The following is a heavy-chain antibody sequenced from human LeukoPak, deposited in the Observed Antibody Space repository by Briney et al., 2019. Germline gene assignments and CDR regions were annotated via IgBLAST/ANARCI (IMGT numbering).Heavy chain of an antibody. CDR1: GFTFSSYS. V-gene: IGHV3-21*01. J-gene: IGHJ3*02. CDR2: ISSSSSYI. Sequence: GGSLRLSCAASGFTFSSYSMNWVRQAPGKGLEWVSSISSSSSYIYYADSVKGRFTISRDNAKNSLYLQMNSLRAEDTAVYYCAREPATVTSRALGAVGAFDIWGQGTMVTVSS. D-gene: IGHD4-17*01. CDR3: AREPATVTSRALGAVGAFDI.